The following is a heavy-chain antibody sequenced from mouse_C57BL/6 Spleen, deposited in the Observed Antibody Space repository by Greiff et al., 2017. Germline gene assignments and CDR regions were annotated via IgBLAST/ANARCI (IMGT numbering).Heavy chain of an antibody. J-gene: IGHJ1*03. CDR1: GYSITSGYD. V-gene: IGHV3-1*01. Sequence: EVQLVESGPGMVKPSQSLSLTCTVTGYSITSGYDWHWIRHFPGNKLEWMGYISYSGSTNYNPSLKSRISSTHDTSKNHSFLKLNSVTTEDTATYYCARDSYYGSSFHWYFDVWGTGTTVTVSS. CDR3: ARDSYYGSSFHWYFDV. D-gene: IGHD1-1*01. CDR2: ISYSGST.